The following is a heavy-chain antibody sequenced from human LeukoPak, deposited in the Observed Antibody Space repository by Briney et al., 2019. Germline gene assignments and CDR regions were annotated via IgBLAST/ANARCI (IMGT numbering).Heavy chain of an antibody. CDR3: ARAGVVPAAPYYFDY. V-gene: IGHV4-59*12. CDR1: GGSISSYY. D-gene: IGHD2-2*01. J-gene: IGHJ4*02. CDR2: IYYSGST. Sequence: PSETLSLTCTVSGGSISSYYWSWIRQPPGKGLEWIGYIYYSGSTNYNPSLKSRVTISVDRSKNQFSLKLSSVTAADTAVYYCARAGVVPAAPYYFDYWGQGTLVTVSS.